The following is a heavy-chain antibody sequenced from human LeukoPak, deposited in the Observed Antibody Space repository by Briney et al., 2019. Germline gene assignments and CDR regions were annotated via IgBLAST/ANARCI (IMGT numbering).Heavy chain of an antibody. CDR3: ARRAGAYTHPYDY. V-gene: IGHV3-23*01. CDR1: RFSVSSYG. Sequence: GWSLRLSRAPSRFSVSSYGLSGVRPPPGKGLAWVSAISGSGGSTYYADSVKGRFTISIDNSKNTLYLQMNSLRAEDTAVYYCARRAGAYTHPYDYWGQETLVTVS. D-gene: IGHD3-16*01. CDR2: ISGSGGST. J-gene: IGHJ4*02.